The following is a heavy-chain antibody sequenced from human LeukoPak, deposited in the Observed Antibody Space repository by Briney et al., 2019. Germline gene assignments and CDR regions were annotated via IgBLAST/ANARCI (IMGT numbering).Heavy chain of an antibody. CDR3: ASHLRGYSGYDFDY. V-gene: IGHV1-2*02. CDR2: INPNSGGT. CDR1: GYTFTGYY. D-gene: IGHD5-12*01. Sequence: GASVKVSCKASGYTFTGYYMHWVRQAPGQGLEWMGWINPNSGGTNYAQKFQGRVTMTRDTSVSTAYMELSRLRSDDTAVYYCASHLRGYSGYDFDYWGQGTLVTVSS. J-gene: IGHJ4*02.